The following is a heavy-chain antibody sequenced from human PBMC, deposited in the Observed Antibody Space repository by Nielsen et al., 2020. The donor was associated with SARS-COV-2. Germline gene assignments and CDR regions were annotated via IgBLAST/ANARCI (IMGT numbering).Heavy chain of an antibody. D-gene: IGHD3-22*01. CDR1: GYTFTSYY. CDR2: INPNSGGT. Sequence: ASVKVSCKASGYTFTSYYMHWVRQAPGQGLEWMGRINPNSGGTNYAQKFQGRVTMTRDTSISTAYMELSRLRSDDTAVYYCARDLGDSSGYYWGYFDLWGRGTLVTVSS. CDR3: ARDLGDSSGYYWGYFDL. J-gene: IGHJ2*01. V-gene: IGHV1-2*06.